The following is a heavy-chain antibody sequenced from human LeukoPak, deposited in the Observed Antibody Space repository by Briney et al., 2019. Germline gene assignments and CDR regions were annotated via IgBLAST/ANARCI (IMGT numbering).Heavy chain of an antibody. CDR3: AKDPLFGGGRGEYLKRGAKPQDEYFQH. V-gene: IGHV3-23*01. CDR2: ISGSGGST. D-gene: IGHD3-16*01. J-gene: IGHJ1*01. CDR1: GFTFSSYA. Sequence: PGGSLRLSCAASGFTFSSYAMSWVRQAPGKGLEWVSAISGSGGSTYYADSVKGRFTISRDNSKNTLYLQMNSLRAEDTAVYYCAKDPLFGGGRGEYLKRGAKPQDEYFQHWGQGTLVTVSS.